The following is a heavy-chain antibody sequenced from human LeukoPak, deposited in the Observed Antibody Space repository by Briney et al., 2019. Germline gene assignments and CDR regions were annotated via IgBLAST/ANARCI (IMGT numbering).Heavy chain of an antibody. CDR2: IYSGGST. V-gene: IGHV3-53*01. CDR1: GFTVSTYY. Sequence: PGGSLRLPCAASGFTVSTYYMTWVRQAPGKGLECVSVIYSGGSTYYADSVKGRFTVSRDNSKNTPYLQMNSLRAEDTAMYYCARGLGYCTSTTCLLPFDYWGQGTLVTVSS. CDR3: ARGLGYCTSTTCLLPFDY. J-gene: IGHJ4*02. D-gene: IGHD2-2*01.